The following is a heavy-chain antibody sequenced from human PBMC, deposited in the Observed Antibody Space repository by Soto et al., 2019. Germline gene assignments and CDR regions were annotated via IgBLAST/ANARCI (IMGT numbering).Heavy chain of an antibody. CDR2: IIPILGIA. CDR3: ARVSATPFDY. D-gene: IGHD2-15*01. Sequence: QVQLVQSGAEVKKPGSSVKVSCKASGGTFSSYTISWVRQAPGQGLEWMGRIIPILGIANYAQKFQGRVTLSADKSASTAYMVLSSLRSEDTAVYYCARVSATPFDYWGQGALVTVSS. V-gene: IGHV1-69*02. J-gene: IGHJ4*02. CDR1: GGTFSSYT.